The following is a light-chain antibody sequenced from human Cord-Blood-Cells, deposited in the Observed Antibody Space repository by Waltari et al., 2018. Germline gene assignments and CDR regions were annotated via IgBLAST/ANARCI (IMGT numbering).Light chain of an antibody. Sequence: QSALTPPRSVSGSPGQSVTISCTGTSSDVWGYNYVSWYQQHPGKAPKLMIYDVSKRPAVVPDRFSGSKSGNTASLTISGLQDEDEADYYCCSYAGSYVFGTGTKVTVL. CDR3: CSYAGSYV. J-gene: IGLJ1*01. CDR1: SSDVWGYNY. V-gene: IGLV2-11*01. CDR2: DVS.